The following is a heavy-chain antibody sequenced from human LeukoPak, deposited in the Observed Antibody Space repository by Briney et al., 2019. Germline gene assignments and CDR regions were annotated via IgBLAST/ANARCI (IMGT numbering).Heavy chain of an antibody. CDR2: INPNSGGT. J-gene: IGHJ6*02. Sequence: ASVKVSCKASGYTFTGYYMHWVRQAPGQGLEWMGWINPNSGGTNYAQKFQGRVTMTRDTSISTAYMELSRLRSDDTAVYYCARDYQRLVPRPDYYYGMDVWGQGTTVTVSS. CDR1: GYTFTGYY. D-gene: IGHD6-13*01. CDR3: ARDYQRLVPRPDYYYGMDV. V-gene: IGHV1-2*02.